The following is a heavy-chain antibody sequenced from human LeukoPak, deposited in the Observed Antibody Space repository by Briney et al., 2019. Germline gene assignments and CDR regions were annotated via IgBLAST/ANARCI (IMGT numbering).Heavy chain of an antibody. V-gene: IGHV4-59*08. CDR3: ARPNGGNPYDAFDV. CDR2: IYYTGST. CDR1: GGSMTTYY. J-gene: IGHJ3*01. Sequence: SETLSLTCAVSGGSMTTYYWSWIRQPPGKGQEWKGNIYYTGSTNYNPSLKSRVTISVDTSRNQFSLQMTSVTASDTAVYYCARPNGGNPYDAFDVWGQGTMVTVSP. D-gene: IGHD4-23*01.